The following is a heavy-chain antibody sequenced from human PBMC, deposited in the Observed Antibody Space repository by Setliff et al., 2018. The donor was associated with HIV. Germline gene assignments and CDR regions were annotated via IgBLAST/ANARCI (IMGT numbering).Heavy chain of an antibody. CDR3: ARGHPWSYQRYFDF. CDR2: INHSGSI. J-gene: IGHJ4*02. Sequence: PSETLSLTCAVYGGSFSDYFWTWIRQPPGKGLEWIGEINHSGSITHNPSLKSRLNMSVDTSKNQVSLKLTSVTAADTAVYYCARGHPWSYQRYFDFWGQGTVVTVSS. V-gene: IGHV4-34*01. CDR1: GGSFSDYF. D-gene: IGHD3-16*02.